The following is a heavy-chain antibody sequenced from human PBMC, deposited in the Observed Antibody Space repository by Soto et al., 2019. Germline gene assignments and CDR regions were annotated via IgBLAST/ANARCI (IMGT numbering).Heavy chain of an antibody. Sequence: QITLKESGPTLVKPTQTLTLTCTFSGFSLSTSGVGVGWIRQPPGKALEWLALIYWDDDKRYSPSLKSRLTITQDISENQVVLTMTNMDPVDTATYYCAHTPIVGATRYWYFDLWGRGTLVIVSS. V-gene: IGHV2-5*02. CDR2: IYWDDDK. CDR3: AHTPIVGATRYWYFDL. J-gene: IGHJ2*01. CDR1: GFSLSTSGVG. D-gene: IGHD1-26*01.